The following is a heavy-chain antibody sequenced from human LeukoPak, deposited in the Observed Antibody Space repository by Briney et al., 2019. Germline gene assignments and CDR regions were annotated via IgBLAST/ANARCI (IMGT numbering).Heavy chain of an antibody. J-gene: IGHJ6*02. CDR3: ARDLYSSSWYGMDV. D-gene: IGHD6-13*01. CDR2: INPNSGGP. V-gene: IGHV1-2*02. Sequence: ASLKVSCKASGYTFTAYYIHWVRQAPGQRLEWLGWINPNSGGPNYAQKFRGRVTMTRDTSISTVYMDLSRLTSDDTAVYYCARDLYSSSWYGMDVWGQGTTVTVSS. CDR1: GYTFTAYY.